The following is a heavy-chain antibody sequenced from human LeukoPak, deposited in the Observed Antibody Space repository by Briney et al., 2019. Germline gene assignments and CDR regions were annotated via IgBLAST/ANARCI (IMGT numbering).Heavy chain of an antibody. V-gene: IGHV1-18*01. CDR2: ISANSGKT. CDR1: GYTFTHNG. CDR3: ARDKNYRFDY. J-gene: IGHJ4*02. D-gene: IGHD3-16*02. Sequence: ASVTVSCKASGYTFTHNGISWVRQAPGEGLEWMGWISANSGKTNYAQRFQGRVTMTRETSSSTVYMELRSLRSDDTAVYFCARDKNYRFDYWGQGTLVSVTS.